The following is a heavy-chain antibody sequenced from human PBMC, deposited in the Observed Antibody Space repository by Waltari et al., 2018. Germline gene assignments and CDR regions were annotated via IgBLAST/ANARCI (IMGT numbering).Heavy chain of an antibody. D-gene: IGHD6-6*01. V-gene: IGHV4-38-2*01. J-gene: IGHJ4*02. CDR3: ARQSSSEVDY. CDR1: GYSIRGGYY. CDR2: IYHSGRT. Sequence: QVQLQESGPGLVKPSETLSLTCAVYGYSIRGGYYWRWIRQPAVKGLEWIGCIYHSGRTYYNPSLKSRVPISVDTSKNQFSLTLSSVTAADTAVYYCARQSSSEVDYWGQGTLVTVSS.